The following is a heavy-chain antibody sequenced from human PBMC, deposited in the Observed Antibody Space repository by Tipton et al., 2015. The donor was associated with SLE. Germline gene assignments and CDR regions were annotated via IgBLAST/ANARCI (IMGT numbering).Heavy chain of an antibody. Sequence: SLRLSCAASGFNFDDYTMHWVRQVPGKGLEWICLINWDGDSTFYADSVKGRFTISRDNSKNSLYLQMNSLRTEDTALYFCAKVHAGHGGFFDSWGQGTLVTVSS. CDR2: INWDGDST. V-gene: IGHV3-43*01. D-gene: IGHD3-16*01. CDR1: GFNFDDYT. CDR3: AKVHAGHGGFFDS. J-gene: IGHJ4*02.